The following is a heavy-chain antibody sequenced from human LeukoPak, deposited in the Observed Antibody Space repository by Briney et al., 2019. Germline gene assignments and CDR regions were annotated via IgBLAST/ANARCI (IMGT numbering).Heavy chain of an antibody. V-gene: IGHV1-2*02. CDR1: GYTVTGHY. J-gene: IGHJ4*02. Sequence: GAAVKVSCKASGYTVTGHYLHWVRQAPGQGLEWMGWLNPNSGGTNYAQKFQGRVTMTRDTSINTAYMELNSLTSDDTAMYYCAKDACSGFSSSYNMDSWGQGTLVTVSS. CDR2: LNPNSGGT. D-gene: IGHD2-15*01. CDR3: AKDACSGFSSSYNMDS.